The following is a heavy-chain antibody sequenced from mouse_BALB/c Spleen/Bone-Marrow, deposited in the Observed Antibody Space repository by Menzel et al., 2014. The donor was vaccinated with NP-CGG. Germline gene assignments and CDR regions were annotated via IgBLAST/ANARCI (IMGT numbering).Heavy chain of an antibody. CDR1: GFTFSSFG. CDR3: ARHRYFDY. V-gene: IGHV5-12*01. Sequence: EVQLVESGGGLVQPGGSRKLSCAASGFTFSSFGMHWVRQAPEKGLEWVAYISNGGGSTYYPDTVKGRFTISRDNAENTLYLQMSRLKSEDTAMYYCARHRYFDYWGQGTTLTVSS. J-gene: IGHJ2*01. CDR2: ISNGGGST.